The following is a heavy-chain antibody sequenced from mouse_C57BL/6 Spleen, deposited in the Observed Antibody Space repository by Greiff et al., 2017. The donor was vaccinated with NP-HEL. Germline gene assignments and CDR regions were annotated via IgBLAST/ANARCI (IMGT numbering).Heavy chain of an antibody. D-gene: IGHD2-4*01. CDR3: ARGEDYDYDERPGFAY. CDR2: INPNNGGT. CDR1: GYTFTDYY. Sequence: VQLQQSGPELVKPGASVKISCKASGYTFTDYYMNWVKQSHGKSLEWIGDINPNNGGTSYNQKFKGKATLTVDKSSSTAYMELRSLTSEDSAVYYCARGEDYDYDERPGFAYWGQGTLVTVSA. J-gene: IGHJ3*01. V-gene: IGHV1-26*01.